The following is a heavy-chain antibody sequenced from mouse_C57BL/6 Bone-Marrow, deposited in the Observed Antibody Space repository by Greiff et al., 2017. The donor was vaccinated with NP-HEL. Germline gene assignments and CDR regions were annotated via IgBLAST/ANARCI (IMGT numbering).Heavy chain of an antibody. CDR1: GFNIKDDY. CDR2: IDPENGDT. Sequence: EVQLQQSGAELVRPGASVKLSCTASGFNIKDDYMHWVKQRPEQGLDWIGWIDPENGDTEYASKFQGKATITADTSSNTAYLQLSSLTSEDTAVYYCIFYGYDVGYFDVWGTGTTVTVSS. D-gene: IGHD2-2*01. J-gene: IGHJ1*03. V-gene: IGHV14-4*01. CDR3: IFYGYDVGYFDV.